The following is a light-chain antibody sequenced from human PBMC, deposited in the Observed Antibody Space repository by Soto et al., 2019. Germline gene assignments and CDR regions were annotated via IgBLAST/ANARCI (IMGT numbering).Light chain of an antibody. CDR3: QQYGSSPWT. Sequence: EIVLTQSPGTLSLSPGERATLSCRASQSVSSSFLAWYQQKPAQAPRLLIYGASSRATGIPDRFSGSWSGTDFTLTISRLEPDDFAIYYCQQYGSSPWTFGQGTKVEIK. V-gene: IGKV3-20*01. J-gene: IGKJ1*01. CDR1: QSVSSSF. CDR2: GAS.